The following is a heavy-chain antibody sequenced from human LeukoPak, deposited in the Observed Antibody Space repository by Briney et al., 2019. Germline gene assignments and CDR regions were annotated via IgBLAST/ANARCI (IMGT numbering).Heavy chain of an antibody. CDR3: GKTTVGYSSGQKPAWPVDY. CDR1: GFTFGSHA. Sequence: GGSLRLSCEASGFTFGSHAMYWVRQAPGKGLEWVAGIFGGGGSPHYADPVKGRFTISRDNSRKTVYLQINSLRAEDTAVYYCGKTTVGYSSGQKPAWPVDYWGQGTPVTVSS. J-gene: IGHJ4*02. D-gene: IGHD5-18*01. CDR2: IFGGGGSP. V-gene: IGHV3-23*01.